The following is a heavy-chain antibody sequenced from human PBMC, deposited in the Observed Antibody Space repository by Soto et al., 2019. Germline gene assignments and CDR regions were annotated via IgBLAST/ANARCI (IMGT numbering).Heavy chain of an antibody. CDR2: IRSKANSYAT. CDR3: TRTLPKNIAVAYYYYYYMAV. D-gene: IGHD6-19*01. J-gene: IGHJ6*03. Sequence: PGGSLRLSCAASGFTFSGSAMHWVRQASGKGLEWVGRIRSKANSYATAYAASVKGRFTISRDDSKNTAYLQMNSLKTEDTAVYYCTRTLPKNIAVAYYYYYYMAVWGKGTTVTVYS. V-gene: IGHV3-73*01. CDR1: GFTFSGSA.